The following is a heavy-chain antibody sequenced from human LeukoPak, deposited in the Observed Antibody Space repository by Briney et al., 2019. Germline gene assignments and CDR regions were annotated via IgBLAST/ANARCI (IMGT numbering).Heavy chain of an antibody. J-gene: IGHJ5*02. CDR2: INHSGST. Sequence: MSSQTLSPTCAVYCGSFSGYCWSWIRQPPGKGLEWIGEINHSGSTNYNPSLRSRVTISVDTSKNQFSLKLSSVTAADTAVYYCASPAQNHKEIGWFDPWGQGTLVTVSS. CDR3: ASPAQNHKEIGWFDP. D-gene: IGHD1-14*01. CDR1: CGSFSGYC. V-gene: IGHV4-34*01.